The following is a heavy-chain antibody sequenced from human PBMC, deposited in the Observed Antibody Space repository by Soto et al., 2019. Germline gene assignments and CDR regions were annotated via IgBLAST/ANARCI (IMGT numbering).Heavy chain of an antibody. CDR3: ASYVGGASDY. CDR1: GGTFSSYT. CDR2: IIPILGIA. D-gene: IGHD1-26*01. V-gene: IGHV1-69*02. Sequence: QVQLVQSGAEVKKPGSSVKVSCKASGGTFSSYTISWVRQAPGQGLEWMGRIIPILGIANYAQKFQGRVTTTADKSPRTAYMELSSLRSEDTAVYYCASYVGGASDYWGQGTLVTVSS. J-gene: IGHJ4*02.